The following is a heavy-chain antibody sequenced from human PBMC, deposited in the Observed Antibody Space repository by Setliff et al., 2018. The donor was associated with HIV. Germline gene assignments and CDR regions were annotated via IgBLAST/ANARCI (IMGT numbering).Heavy chain of an antibody. Sequence: ASVKVSCKVSGYTLTKLSMHWVRQAPEKGLEWMGGFDPELGETFFAQNFRGRLTMTQDTSTDTAYMGLTSLRSDDTAMYYCATDNREGVGTPYYFDYWGPGTLVTVSS. J-gene: IGHJ4*02. CDR3: ATDNREGVGTPYYFDY. CDR1: GYTLTKLS. D-gene: IGHD1-26*01. V-gene: IGHV1-24*01. CDR2: FDPELGET.